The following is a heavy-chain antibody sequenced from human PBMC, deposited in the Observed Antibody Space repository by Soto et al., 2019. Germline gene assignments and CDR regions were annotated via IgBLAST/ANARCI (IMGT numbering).Heavy chain of an antibody. V-gene: IGHV6-1*01. CDR2: TYYRSKWNS. CDR1: GDSVSRTSVA. J-gene: IGHJ4*02. CDR3: VRGQFSAFDC. Sequence: SQTLSLTCAISGDSVSRTSVAWNWIRQSPSRGLEWLGRTYYRSKWNSDYAVSVRGRITINPDTSKSQFSLQLNSVTPEDTAVYYCVRGQFSAFDCWGQGNLVTVS.